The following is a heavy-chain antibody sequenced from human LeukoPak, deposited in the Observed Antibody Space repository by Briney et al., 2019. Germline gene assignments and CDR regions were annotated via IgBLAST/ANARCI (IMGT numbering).Heavy chain of an antibody. CDR3: ARAGDYGGNHYDY. V-gene: IGHV4-34*01. CDR2: INHSGST. J-gene: IGHJ4*02. CDR1: GGSLSGYY. Sequence: PSETLSLTCAVYGGSLSGYYWSWIRQPPGKGLEWIGEINHSGSTNYNPSLKSRVTISVDTSKNQFSLKLSSVTAADTAVYYCARAGDYGGNHYDYWGQGTLVTVSS. D-gene: IGHD4-23*01.